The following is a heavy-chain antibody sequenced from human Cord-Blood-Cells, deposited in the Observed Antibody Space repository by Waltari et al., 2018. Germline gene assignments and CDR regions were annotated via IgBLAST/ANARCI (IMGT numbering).Heavy chain of an antibody. J-gene: IGHJ6*03. D-gene: IGHD2-2*02. V-gene: IGHV2-26*01. CDR1: GFSLSNARMG. CDR2: IFSNDEK. CDR3: ARIFGYCSSTSCYRHYYYYYMDV. Sequence: QVTLKESGPVLVKPTETLTLTCTVSGFSLSNARMGVSWIRQPPGKALEWLAHIFSNDEKSYSTSLKSRLTISKDTSKSQVVLTMTNMDPVDTATYYCARIFGYCSSTSCYRHYYYYYMDVWGKGTTVTVSS.